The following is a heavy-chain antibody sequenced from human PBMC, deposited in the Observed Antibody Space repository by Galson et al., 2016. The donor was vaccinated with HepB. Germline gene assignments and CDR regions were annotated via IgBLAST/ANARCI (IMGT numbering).Heavy chain of an antibody. Sequence: SLRLSCAASGFTFNNYDIHWVRQTTGKGLEWVSAIGTAGDTYYPDSVKGRFPISRENAKNSFYLQMNSLRSGDAAVYYCERAPGDWYFDLWGRGTLVTVSS. CDR3: ERAPGDWYFDL. CDR1: GFTFNNYD. CDR2: IGTAGDT. J-gene: IGHJ2*01. V-gene: IGHV3-13*01.